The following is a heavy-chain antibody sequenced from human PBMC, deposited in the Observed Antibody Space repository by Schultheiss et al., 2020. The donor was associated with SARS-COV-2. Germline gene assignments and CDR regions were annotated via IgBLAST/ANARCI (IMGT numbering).Heavy chain of an antibody. CDR2: IYYSGST. D-gene: IGHD1-26*01. CDR1: GGSISSYY. CDR3: ATSGIVGAGSY. V-gene: IGHV4-59*12. J-gene: IGHJ4*02. Sequence: SQTLSLTCTVSGGSISSYYWSWIRQPPGKGLEWIGYIYYSGSTNYNPSLKSRVTISVDTSKNQFSLKLSSVTAADTAVYYCATSGIVGAGSYWGQGTLVTVSS.